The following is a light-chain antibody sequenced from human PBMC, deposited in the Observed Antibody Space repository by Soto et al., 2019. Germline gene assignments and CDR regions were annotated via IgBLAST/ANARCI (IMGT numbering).Light chain of an antibody. Sequence: IVMTQSPATVSASPGERVTLSCRASQSVSGNVAWYQQKPGQPPRLLVYGASTTATDIPARFFGSGSETEFTLTITMLQSEDFGTYYCQQFNTWPRTFGQGTKVDI. CDR3: QQFNTWPRT. J-gene: IGKJ1*01. CDR2: GAS. V-gene: IGKV3-15*01. CDR1: QSVSGN.